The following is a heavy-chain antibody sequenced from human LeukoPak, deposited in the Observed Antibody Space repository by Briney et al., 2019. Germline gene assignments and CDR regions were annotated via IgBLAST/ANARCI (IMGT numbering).Heavy chain of an antibody. V-gene: IGHV4-59*01. Sequence: SETLSLTCTVSGGSITSYYWSWIRQPPGKGLEWIGYIYYSGSTNYNPPLKSRVTISVDTSKNQFSLKLSSVTAADTAVYYCAGMQWRKAPFDYWGQGPLVTVSS. D-gene: IGHD6-19*01. CDR1: GGSITSYY. CDR3: AGMQWRKAPFDY. CDR2: IYYSGST. J-gene: IGHJ4*02.